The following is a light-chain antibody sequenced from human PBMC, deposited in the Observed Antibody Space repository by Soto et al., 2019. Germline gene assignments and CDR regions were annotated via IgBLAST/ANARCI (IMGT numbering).Light chain of an antibody. Sequence: EIVLTQSPGTLSLSPGERATLTCRASQSVTSNFLAWYQQKPGQAPRLLIYGASSRATGIPDRFSGSGSGTEFTLTISRLESEDFALYYCHQYGSSPLTFGPGTKVDIK. CDR1: QSVTSNF. CDR3: HQYGSSPLT. J-gene: IGKJ3*01. CDR2: GAS. V-gene: IGKV3-20*01.